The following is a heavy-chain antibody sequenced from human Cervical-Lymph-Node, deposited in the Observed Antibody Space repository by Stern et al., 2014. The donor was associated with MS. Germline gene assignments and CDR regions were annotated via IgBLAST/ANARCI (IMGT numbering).Heavy chain of an antibody. CDR3: ARDRGYYFDY. J-gene: IGHJ4*02. V-gene: IGHV4-30-4*01. CDR1: GGSISNGDYY. CDR2: ISYSGST. Sequence: VQLVQSGPGLVKPSQTLSLTCTVSGGSISNGDYYWRWIRQPPGKGLEWIGYISYSGSTYYNPSLKRRGTISVDTSKNQFSLKLSSVTAADTAMYYCARDRGYYFDYWGQGTLVTVSS. D-gene: IGHD3-10*01.